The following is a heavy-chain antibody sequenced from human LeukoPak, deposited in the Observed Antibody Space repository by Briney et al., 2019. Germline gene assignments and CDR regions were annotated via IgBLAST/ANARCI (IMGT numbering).Heavy chain of an antibody. CDR2: INRGDGIT. J-gene: IGHJ4*02. CDR3: ASEKNYGDKYFDY. CDR1: GNTFNIHY. V-gene: IGHV1-46*02. D-gene: IGHD4-17*01. Sequence: GASVKVSCKASGNTFNIHYFHWVRQAPAQGLEWMGIINRGDGITGYAQRFQGRVTLTRDTSTSTAYMELSSLRSEDTAIYYCASEKNYGDKYFDYWGQGTLVTVSS.